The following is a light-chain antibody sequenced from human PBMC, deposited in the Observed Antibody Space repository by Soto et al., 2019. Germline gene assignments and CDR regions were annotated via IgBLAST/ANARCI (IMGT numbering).Light chain of an antibody. CDR3: QQYYSTPWP. J-gene: IGKJ1*01. CDR2: WAS. V-gene: IGKV4-1*01. CDR1: QSVLYSPNNKNY. Sequence: DIVMTQSPDSLAVSLGERATFNCKSSQSVLYSPNNKNYLAWYQQKPGQPPKLLIYWASTRESGVPDRFSGSGSETDFTLTCSSLQAEDVAVYYCQQYYSTPWPFGQGTKVEI.